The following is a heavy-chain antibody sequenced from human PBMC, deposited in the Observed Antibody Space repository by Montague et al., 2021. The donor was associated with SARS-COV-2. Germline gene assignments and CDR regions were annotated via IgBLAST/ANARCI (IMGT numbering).Heavy chain of an antibody. CDR2: IYSSWSA. J-gene: IGHJ3*02. CDR3: ARVLPDPVRTQYAFDI. V-gene: IGHV4-4*07. CDR1: GGSINDYY. Sequence: SETLSLTCTVSGGSINDYYWTWVRQPSGEGLEWIGRIYSSWSANXNPXLESRVTMSLDTSKNQFSLNVNAVTAADTAVYYCARVLPDPVRTQYAFDIWGQGTLVTVSS.